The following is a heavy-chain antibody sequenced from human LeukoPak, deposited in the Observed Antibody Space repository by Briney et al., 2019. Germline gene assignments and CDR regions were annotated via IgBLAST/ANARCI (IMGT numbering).Heavy chain of an antibody. V-gene: IGHV4-38-2*01. J-gene: IGHJ5*02. CDR2: IYHSGST. Sequence: SETLSLTCAVSGYSISSGYYWGWIRQPPGKGPEWIGRIYHSGSTYYNPSLKSRVTISVDTSKNQFSLKLSSVTAADTAAYYCARHLLWFGELLPNWFDPWGQGTLVTVSS. CDR1: GYSISSGYY. CDR3: ARHLLWFGELLPNWFDP. D-gene: IGHD3-10*01.